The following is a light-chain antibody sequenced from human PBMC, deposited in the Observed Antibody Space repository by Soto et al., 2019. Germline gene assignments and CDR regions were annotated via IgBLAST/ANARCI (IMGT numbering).Light chain of an antibody. CDR1: SSNIGSNT. CDR2: TNN. J-gene: IGLJ3*02. Sequence: QSVLTQPPSASGTPGQRVTISCSGSSSNIGSNTVSWYQQLPGTAPKLLIYTNNQRPSGVPDRFSGSKSGTSASLAISGLQSEDEADYYCAAWDDSLNGQGVFGRGTQLTGL. V-gene: IGLV1-44*01. CDR3: AAWDDSLNGQGV.